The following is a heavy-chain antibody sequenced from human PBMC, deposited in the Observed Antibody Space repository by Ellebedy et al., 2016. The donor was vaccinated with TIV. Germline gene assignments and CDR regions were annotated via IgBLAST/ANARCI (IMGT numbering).Heavy chain of an antibody. D-gene: IGHD1-1*01. Sequence: GGSLRLSCAASGFTVSSNYMSWVRQAPGKGLQWVSLIDSDGSTYYADSVKGRYTISRDNSKKILYLQMNSLRTEDTAVYYCARETFNDVDLKVWGVLDMWGQGTMVTVSS. CDR2: IDSDGST. V-gene: IGHV3-66*01. CDR1: GFTVSSNY. CDR3: ARETFNDVDLKVWGVLDM. J-gene: IGHJ3*02.